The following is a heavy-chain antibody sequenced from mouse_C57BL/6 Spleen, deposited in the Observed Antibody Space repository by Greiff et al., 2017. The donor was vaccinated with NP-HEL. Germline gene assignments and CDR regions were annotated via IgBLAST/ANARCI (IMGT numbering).Heavy chain of an antibody. CDR1: GFTFTDYY. D-gene: IGHD2-3*01. Sequence: EVQLVESGGGLVQPGGSLSLSCAASGFTFTDYYMSWVRQPPGKALEWLGFIRNKANGYTTEYSASVKGRFTISRDNSQSILYLQMNALRAEDSATYYCARYRWSLYYFDYWGQGTTLTVSS. CDR3: ARYRWSLYYFDY. V-gene: IGHV7-3*01. CDR2: IRNKANGYTT. J-gene: IGHJ2*01.